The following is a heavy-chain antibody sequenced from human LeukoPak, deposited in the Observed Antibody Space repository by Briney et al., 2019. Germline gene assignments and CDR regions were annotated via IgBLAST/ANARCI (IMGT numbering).Heavy chain of an antibody. J-gene: IGHJ5*02. Sequence: GESLKISCKGSGYSFTSYWIGWVRQMPGKGLEWMGIIHPGDSDTRYSPSFQGQVTISADKSISTAYLQWSSLKASDTAMYYCARQKYSSSWYVWSDPWGQGTLVTVSS. CDR2: IHPGDSDT. CDR3: ARQKYSSSWYVWSDP. D-gene: IGHD6-13*01. CDR1: GYSFTSYW. V-gene: IGHV5-51*01.